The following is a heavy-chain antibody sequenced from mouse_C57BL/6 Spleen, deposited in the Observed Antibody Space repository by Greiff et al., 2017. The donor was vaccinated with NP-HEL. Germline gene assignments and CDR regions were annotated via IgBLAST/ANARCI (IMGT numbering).Heavy chain of an antibody. D-gene: IGHD1-1*01. CDR3: TRPVATRDYFDY. V-gene: IGHV1-15*01. CDR1: GYTFTDYE. CDR2: IDPETGGT. Sequence: VKLMESGAELVRPGASVTLSCKASGYTFTDYEMHWVKQTPVHGLEWIGAIDPETGGTAYNQKFKGKAILTADKSSSTAYMELRSLTSEDSAVYYCTRPVATRDYFDYWGQGTTLTVSS. J-gene: IGHJ2*01.